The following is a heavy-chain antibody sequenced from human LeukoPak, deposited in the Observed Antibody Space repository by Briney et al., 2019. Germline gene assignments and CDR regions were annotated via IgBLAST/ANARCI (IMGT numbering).Heavy chain of an antibody. D-gene: IGHD4-11*01. CDR1: GFTFSSSTFGSYT. J-gene: IGHJ4*02. CDR2: ISSTGTYI. V-gene: IGHV3-21*01. CDR3: ARDLDYSTGFDY. Sequence: GGSLRLSCATSGFTFSSSTFGSYTMNWVRQAPGKGLEWVSSISSTGTYIYYTDSVKGRFTISRDIAISLLSLQMNSLRADDTAVYYCARDLDYSTGFDYWGQGALVTVSS.